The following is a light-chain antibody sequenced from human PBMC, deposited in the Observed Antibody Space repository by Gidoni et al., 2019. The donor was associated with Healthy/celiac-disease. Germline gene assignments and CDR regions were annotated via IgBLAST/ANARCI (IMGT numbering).Light chain of an antibody. V-gene: IGKV1-27*01. Sequence: DIHMTQSPYSLSASVGDRVTITCRASQGISNYLAWYQQKPGKVPKLLIYAASTLQSGVPSRFSGSGYGTDFTLTISSLQPEDVATYYCQKYNSASTWTFGQGTKVEIK. J-gene: IGKJ1*01. CDR1: QGISNY. CDR2: AAS. CDR3: QKYNSASTWT.